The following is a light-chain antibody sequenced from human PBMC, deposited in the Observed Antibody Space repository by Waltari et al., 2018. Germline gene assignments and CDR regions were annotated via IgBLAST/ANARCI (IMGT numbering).Light chain of an antibody. CDR2: GAS. CDR1: QTIDNN. CDR3: QQYNNWLSVT. Sequence: EIVVTQSPATLSVSPGERATLSCRTSQTIDNNLAWYQQKPGQTPRLLIYGASTRAIGIPARFSDSGFGTEFTLTISSLQSEDFAVYYCQQYNNWLSVTFGQGTRLEI. V-gene: IGKV3-15*01. J-gene: IGKJ5*01.